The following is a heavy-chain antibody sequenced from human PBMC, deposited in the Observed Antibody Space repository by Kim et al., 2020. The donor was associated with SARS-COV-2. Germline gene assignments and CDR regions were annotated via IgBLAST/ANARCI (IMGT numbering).Heavy chain of an antibody. Sequence: PMKGRFTISRDDSKNTLYLQMNSMKTEDTAVYYCTLTYYYDSSGYYPFDYWGQGTLVTVSS. CDR3: TLTYYYDSSGYYPFDY. V-gene: IGHV3-15*01. J-gene: IGHJ4*02. D-gene: IGHD3-22*01.